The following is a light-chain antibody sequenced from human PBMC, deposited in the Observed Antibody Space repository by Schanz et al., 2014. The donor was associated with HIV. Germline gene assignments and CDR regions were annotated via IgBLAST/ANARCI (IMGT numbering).Light chain of an antibody. CDR1: SSDLGSYKY. Sequence: QSALTQPASMSGSPGQSVTISCTGTSSDLGSYKYVSWYQQHPGKVPKLIIYDVSNRPSGVSNRFSGSKSGNTASLTISGLQAEDEADYYCSSYTTGGTLVFGGGTKVTVL. V-gene: IGLV2-14*01. CDR2: DVS. CDR3: SSYTTGGTLV. J-gene: IGLJ3*02.